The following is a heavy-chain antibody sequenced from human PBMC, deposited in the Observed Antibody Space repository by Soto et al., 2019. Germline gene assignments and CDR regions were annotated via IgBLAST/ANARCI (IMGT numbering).Heavy chain of an antibody. CDR3: AKDVEGYCSSTSCYGAFDI. J-gene: IGHJ3*02. D-gene: IGHD2-2*01. CDR2: ISGSGGST. V-gene: IGHV3-23*01. CDR1: GFTFSSYA. Sequence: EVQLLESGGGLVQPGGSLRLSCAASGFTFSSYAMSWVRQAPGKGLEWVSAISGSGGSTYYADSVKGRFTISRDNSKNTLYLQMNSLRAEDTAVYYCAKDVEGYCSSTSCYGAFDIWGQGTMVTVSS.